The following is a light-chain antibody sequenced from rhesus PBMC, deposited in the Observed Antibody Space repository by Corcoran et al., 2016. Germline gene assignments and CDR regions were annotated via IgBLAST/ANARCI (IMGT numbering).Light chain of an antibody. CDR3: QQYSRSPWT. CDR2: DAT. CDR1: QGISSY. V-gene: IGKV1-38*01. J-gene: IGKJ1*01. Sequence: DIQLTQSPSSLSASVGDRVTITCRASQGISSYLAWYQPKPGKAPKLLIYDATNLQSGVPSRFSGSGSGTAVTLTINSLQPEDFAIYHCQQYSRSPWTFGQGTKVEIK.